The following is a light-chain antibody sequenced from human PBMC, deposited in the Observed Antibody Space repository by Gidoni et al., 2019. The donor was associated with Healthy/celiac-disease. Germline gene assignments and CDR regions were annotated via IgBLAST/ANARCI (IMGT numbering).Light chain of an antibody. J-gene: IGLJ1*01. V-gene: IGLV2-14*01. CDR1: SSDVGGYNY. CDR2: EVS. CDR3: SSYTSSPF. Sequence: HSALTQPASVSGSPGQSITISCTGTSSDVGGYNYVSWYQQHPGKAPKLMIYEVSNRPSGVSNRFSGSKSGNTASLTISGLQAEDEADYYCSSYTSSPFFGTGTKVTVL.